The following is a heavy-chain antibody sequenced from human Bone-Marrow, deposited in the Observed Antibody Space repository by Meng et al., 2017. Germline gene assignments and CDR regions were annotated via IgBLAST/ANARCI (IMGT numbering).Heavy chain of an antibody. CDR2: ISGSGRDI. D-gene: IGHD2-8*01. J-gene: IGHJ6*02. Sequence: GGSLRLSCAASGFTFSSYEMHWVRQAPGKGLEWVSYISGSGRDIYYADSVKGRFTISRDNAKNSLYLQTNSLRVEDTAVYYCAREGYCANEICNPLYGMDVWGQGTTVTVSS. V-gene: IGHV3-48*03. CDR3: AREGYCANEICNPLYGMDV. CDR1: GFTFSSYE.